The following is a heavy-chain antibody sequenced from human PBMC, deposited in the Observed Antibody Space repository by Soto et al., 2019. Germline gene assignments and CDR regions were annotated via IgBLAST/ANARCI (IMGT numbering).Heavy chain of an antibody. J-gene: IGHJ4*02. Sequence: QITLKESGPRLVKPTQSLTLTCTFSGFSLSTSGVGVGWIRQPPEKALEWLALIYWNDDKRYSPSLKSRLTIAKDTSKNQVVLNMTNMDPVDTATYFWARRPRYSNYVDYCGQGTLVTVSS. D-gene: IGHD4-4*01. CDR2: IYWNDDK. CDR3: ARRPRYSNYVDY. CDR1: GFSLSTSGVG. V-gene: IGHV2-5*01.